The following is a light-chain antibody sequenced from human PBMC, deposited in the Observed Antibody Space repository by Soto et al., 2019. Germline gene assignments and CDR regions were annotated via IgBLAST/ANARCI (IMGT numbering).Light chain of an antibody. CDR1: QSVRSNF. CDR2: DAS. CDR3: QQYNNWPKT. J-gene: IGKJ1*01. Sequence: EIVLTHSPGTLSLSPCERATLSSRASQSVRSNFLAWYQQKPGQAPRLLIYDASNRATGIPARFSGSGSGTDFTLTISSLEPEDFAVYYCQQYNNWPKTFGQGTKVDI. V-gene: IGKV3-11*01.